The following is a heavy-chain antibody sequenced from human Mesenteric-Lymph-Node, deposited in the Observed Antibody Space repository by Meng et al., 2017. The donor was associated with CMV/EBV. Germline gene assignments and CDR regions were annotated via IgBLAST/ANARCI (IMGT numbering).Heavy chain of an antibody. V-gene: IGHV1-18*01. D-gene: IGHD3-9*01. CDR2: ISAYNGNT. CDR3: ARDLLSYDILTGYGY. Sequence: ASVKVSCKASGYTFTSYGISWVRQAPGQGLEWMGWISAYNGNTNYAQKLQGRVTMTTDTSTSTAYMELRSLRSDDTAVYYCARDLLSYDILTGYGYWGQGTLVTVSS. CDR1: GYTFTSYG. J-gene: IGHJ4*02.